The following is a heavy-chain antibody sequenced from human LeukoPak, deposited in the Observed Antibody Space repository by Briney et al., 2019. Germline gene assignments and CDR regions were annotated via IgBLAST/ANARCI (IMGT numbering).Heavy chain of an antibody. J-gene: IGHJ6*02. CDR2: INHNGNVN. CDR1: GFTFSSYW. Sequence: GGSPRLSCAASGFTFSSYWMNWARQAPGKGLEWVASINHNGNVNYYVDSVKGRFTISRDNSKNTLYLQMNSLRAEDTAVYYCAKLGSWFYYYGMDVWGQGTTVTVSS. CDR3: AKLGSWFYYYGMDV. V-gene: IGHV3-7*03. D-gene: IGHD3-10*01.